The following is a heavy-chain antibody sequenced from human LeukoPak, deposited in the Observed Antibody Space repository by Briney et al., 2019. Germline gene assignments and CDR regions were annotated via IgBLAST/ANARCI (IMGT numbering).Heavy chain of an antibody. Sequence: ASVKVSCKASGYTFTSYYMHWVRQAPGHVLGWMGIINPSGGNTIYAQKFQGRVTMTRNTSTSTAYMELSSLRSEDTAVYYCARDAGGVVVAAGGNFDYWGQGTLVTVSS. V-gene: IGHV1-46*01. CDR2: INPSGGNT. CDR3: ARDAGGVVVAAGGNFDY. J-gene: IGHJ4*02. D-gene: IGHD2-15*01. CDR1: GYTFTSYY.